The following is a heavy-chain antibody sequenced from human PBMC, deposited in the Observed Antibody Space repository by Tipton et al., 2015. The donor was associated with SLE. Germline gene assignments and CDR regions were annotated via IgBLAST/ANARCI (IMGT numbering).Heavy chain of an antibody. CDR3: ASARGATKFDS. V-gene: IGHV4-59*01. Sequence: TLSLTCTVSGDSITSDYWTWIRQPPGKGLEWIGYISYSGSTNYNPSVRSRVSISLDTSKNQFSLKVKSVTTADTAVYYCASARGATKFDSWGQGTLVTVSS. CDR2: ISYSGST. D-gene: IGHD4/OR15-4a*01. J-gene: IGHJ5*01. CDR1: GDSITSDY.